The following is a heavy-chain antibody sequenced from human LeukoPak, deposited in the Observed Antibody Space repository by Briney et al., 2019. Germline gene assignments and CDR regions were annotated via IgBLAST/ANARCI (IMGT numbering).Heavy chain of an antibody. J-gene: IGHJ6*02. Sequence: GGSLRLSCAASGFTFSSYGMHWVRQAPGKGLEWVAVISYDGSNKYYADSVKGRLTISRDNSKNTLYLQMNSLRAEDTAVYYCAKLWFGVYYGMDVWGQGTTVTVSS. CDR1: GFTFSSYG. D-gene: IGHD3-10*01. V-gene: IGHV3-30*18. CDR2: ISYDGSNK. CDR3: AKLWFGVYYGMDV.